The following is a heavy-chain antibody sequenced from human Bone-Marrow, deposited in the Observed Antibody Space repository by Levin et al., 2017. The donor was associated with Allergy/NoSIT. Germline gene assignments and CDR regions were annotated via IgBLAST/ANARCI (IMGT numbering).Heavy chain of an antibody. CDR2: IHYTGTT. Sequence: SQTLSLTCSVSGGSVRNSHWSWIRQPPWKGLEWIGYIHYTGTTNYNPSLRSRVTISADTSKNQFSLNLTSVTAADTAVYYCARGRGLWGALLDYWSQGTLLIVSS. J-gene: IGHJ4*02. D-gene: IGHD3-16*01. CDR3: ARGRGLWGALLDY. V-gene: IGHV4-59*02. CDR1: GGSVRNSH.